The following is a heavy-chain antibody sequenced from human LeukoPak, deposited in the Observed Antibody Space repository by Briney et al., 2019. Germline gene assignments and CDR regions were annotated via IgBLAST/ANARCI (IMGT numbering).Heavy chain of an antibody. V-gene: IGHV1-8*01. J-gene: IGHJ4*02. CDR1: GHTFTSHD. Sequence: GASVKVSCKASGHTFTSHDINWVRQATGLGLEWLGWMSPKSGNTGYAQKFQGRVTMTRDTSISTAYMELSSLRFDDTAVYFCTREKDCADGICYEDWGQGTLVTVCS. CDR2: MSPKSGNT. CDR3: TREKDCADGICYED. D-gene: IGHD2-8*01.